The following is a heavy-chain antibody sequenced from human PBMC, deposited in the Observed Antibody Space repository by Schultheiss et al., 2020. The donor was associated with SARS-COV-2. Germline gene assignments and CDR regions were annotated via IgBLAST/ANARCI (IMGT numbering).Heavy chain of an antibody. CDR3: AHRYCSGGSCYWFDP. J-gene: IGHJ5*02. CDR1: GFSLSTSEVG. D-gene: IGHD2-15*01. Sequence: SGPTLVKPTQTLTLTCTFSGFSLSTSEVGVGWIRQPPGKALEWLALIYWDDDKRYSPSLRSRLTITKDTSKNQVVLTMTNMDPVDTATYYCAHRYCSGGSCYWFDPWGQGTLVTVSS. CDR2: IYWDDDK. V-gene: IGHV2-5*02.